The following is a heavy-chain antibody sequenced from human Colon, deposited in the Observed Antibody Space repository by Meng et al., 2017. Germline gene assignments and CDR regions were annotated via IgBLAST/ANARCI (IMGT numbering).Heavy chain of an antibody. CDR2: VHNSGST. V-gene: IGHV4-61*02. Sequence: HVHRHEPGPGLGKPDQTLAFPSIVFGDSISSGSYYWSWVRQPAGKGLEWVGRVHNSGSTNYNPSLKSRVTISVDKSKNEVSLELTSVTAADTATYYCARAVYDSSGYFSYYFDYWGQGTLVTVFS. CDR3: ARAVYDSSGYFSYYFDY. CDR1: GDSISSGSYY. J-gene: IGHJ4*02. D-gene: IGHD3-22*01.